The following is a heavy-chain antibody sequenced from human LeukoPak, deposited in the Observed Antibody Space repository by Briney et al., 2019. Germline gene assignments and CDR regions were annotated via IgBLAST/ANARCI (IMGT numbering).Heavy chain of an antibody. CDR2: IIPIFGTA. Sequence: SVKVSCKASGGTYSSYAISWVRQAPGQGLEWMGGIIPIFGTANYAQKLQGRVTITTDESTSTAYMELSSLRSEDTVVYYCARGEDCSSTSCYTGYYYYMDVWGKGTTVTVSS. CDR1: GGTYSSYA. J-gene: IGHJ6*03. CDR3: ARGEDCSSTSCYTGYYYYMDV. V-gene: IGHV1-69*05. D-gene: IGHD2-2*02.